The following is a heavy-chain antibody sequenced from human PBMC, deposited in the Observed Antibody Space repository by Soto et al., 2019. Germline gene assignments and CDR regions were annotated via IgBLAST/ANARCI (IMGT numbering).Heavy chain of an antibody. J-gene: IGHJ4*02. CDR2: MNPNSGNT. CDR1: GYTVTSYD. CDR3: ARDWRIRGTYVFDY. V-gene: IGHV1-8*01. D-gene: IGHD1-7*01. Sequence: QVQLVQSGAEVQKPGASVKVSCKASGYTVTSYDINWVRQATGQGLEWMGWMNPNSGNTGYAQKFQGRVTMTRNTSTSTAYMELSSLKSEDTALYYCARDWRIRGTYVFDYWGQGSLVTVSP.